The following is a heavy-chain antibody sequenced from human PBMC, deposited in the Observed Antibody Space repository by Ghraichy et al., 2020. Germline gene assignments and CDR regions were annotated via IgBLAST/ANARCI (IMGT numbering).Heavy chain of an antibody. Sequence: GSLRLSCAASGFIFSSYGMHWVRQAPGKGLEWVAVIYHDGSNKYFADSVKGRFTISRDNSKNTLYLQMNSLSAEDTAVYYCARDPYGVVVPAAISSGDYWGQGTLVTVSS. D-gene: IGHD2-2*01. J-gene: IGHJ4*02. V-gene: IGHV3-33*01. CDR2: IYHDGSNK. CDR3: ARDPYGVVVPAAISSGDY. CDR1: GFIFSSYG.